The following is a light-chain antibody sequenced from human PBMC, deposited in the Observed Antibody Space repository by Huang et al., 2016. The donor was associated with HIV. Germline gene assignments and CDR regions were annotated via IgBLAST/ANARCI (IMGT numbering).Light chain of an antibody. CDR1: QGISSY. CDR2: AAS. Sequence: AIRMTQSPSSLSASTGDRVTITCRASQGISSYLAWYQQKPGKDPKLLIYAASTLQSGVPSRFSGSGSGTDFTLTISCLQSEDFATYYYQQYYSYPRTFGQGTRLEIK. CDR3: QQYYSYPRT. V-gene: IGKV1-8*01. J-gene: IGKJ5*01.